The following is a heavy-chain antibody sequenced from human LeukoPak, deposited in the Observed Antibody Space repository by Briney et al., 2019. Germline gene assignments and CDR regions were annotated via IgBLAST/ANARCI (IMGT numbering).Heavy chain of an antibody. V-gene: IGHV4-59*01. J-gene: IGHJ4*02. CDR3: ARGKRLAHFDY. Sequence: SETLSLTCTVSGGSISSYYWSWIRQPPGKGLEWIGYIYYSGSTNYNPSLKSRVTISVDTSKNQFSLKLSSVTAADTAAYYCARGKRLAHFDYWGQGTLVTVSS. D-gene: IGHD6-25*01. CDR1: GGSISSYY. CDR2: IYYSGST.